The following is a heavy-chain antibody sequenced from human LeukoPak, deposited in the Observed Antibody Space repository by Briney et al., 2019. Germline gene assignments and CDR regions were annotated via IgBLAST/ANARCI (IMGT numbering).Heavy chain of an antibody. CDR3: ARHREGTTQVGLFNF. CDR2: IRQDGGEK. CDR1: GFTFTTYW. J-gene: IGHJ4*02. Sequence: GGSLRLSCAASGFTFTTYWMAWVRQAPGKGLEWVANIRQDGGEKYYVDSVKGRFTISRDNAQNSLYLHIDSLGAEDTAVYYCARHREGTTQVGLFNFWGQGTLVTVSS. D-gene: IGHD2-2*01. V-gene: IGHV3-7*01.